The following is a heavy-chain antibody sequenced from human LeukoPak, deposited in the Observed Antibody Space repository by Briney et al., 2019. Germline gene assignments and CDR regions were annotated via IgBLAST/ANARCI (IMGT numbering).Heavy chain of an antibody. CDR2: IYTSGST. CDR1: GGSISSYY. J-gene: IGHJ4*02. CDR3: ARVFGSGWTFNFDY. V-gene: IGHV4-4*07. Sequence: SETLSLTCTVSGGSISSYYWSWIRQPAGKGLEWIRRIYTSGSTNYNPSLKSRVTMSVDTSKNQFSLKLSSVTAADTAVYYCARVFGSGWTFNFDYWGQGTLVTVSS. D-gene: IGHD6-19*01.